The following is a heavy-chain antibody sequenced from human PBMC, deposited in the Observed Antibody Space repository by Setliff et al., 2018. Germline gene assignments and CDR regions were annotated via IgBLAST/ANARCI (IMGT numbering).Heavy chain of an antibody. CDR2: IYYSGST. Sequence: SETLSLTCAVSGYSISSGYYWGWIRQPPGKGLEWIGSIYYSGSTYYNPSLKSRVTISVDTSKNQFSLKLTSVTAADTAVYYCARSGDYGSGRLSPWGQGTLVTVPQ. D-gene: IGHD3-10*01. V-gene: IGHV4-38-2*01. CDR1: GYSISSGYY. CDR3: ARSGDYGSGRLSP. J-gene: IGHJ5*02.